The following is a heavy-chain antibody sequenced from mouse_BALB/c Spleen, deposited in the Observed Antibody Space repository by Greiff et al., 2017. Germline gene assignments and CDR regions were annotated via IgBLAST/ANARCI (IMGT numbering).Heavy chain of an antibody. J-gene: IGHJ2*01. CDR3: ARRDRSGYFDY. CDR2: ISSGGSYT. V-gene: IGHV5-6*01. Sequence: EVQLVESGGDLVKPGGSLKLSCAATGFTFSSYGMSWVRQTPEKRLEWVATISSGGSYTYYPDSVKGRFTISIDNAKNTLYLLISSLKSEYTARYYCARRDRSGYFDYWGQGTTLTVSS. D-gene: IGHD3-2*01. CDR1: GFTFSSYG.